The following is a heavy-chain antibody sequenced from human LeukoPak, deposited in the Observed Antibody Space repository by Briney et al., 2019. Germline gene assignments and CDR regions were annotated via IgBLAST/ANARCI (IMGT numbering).Heavy chain of an antibody. CDR3: ARESIYDSSGYYYGLGMDV. D-gene: IGHD3-22*01. Sequence: GGSLRLSCAASGFTVSSNYMSWVRQAPGKGREGGSVIYSGGRTYYADSVKGRFTISRDNSKNTLYLQMNSLRAEDTAVYYCARESIYDSSGYYYGLGMDVWGQGTTVTVSS. V-gene: IGHV3-66*01. CDR1: GFTVSSNY. J-gene: IGHJ6*02. CDR2: IYSGGRT.